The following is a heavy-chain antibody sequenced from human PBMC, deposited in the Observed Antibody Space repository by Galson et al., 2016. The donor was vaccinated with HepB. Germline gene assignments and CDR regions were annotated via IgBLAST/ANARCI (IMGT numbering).Heavy chain of an antibody. CDR2: TYYKSNWYY. CDR1: GDSVSSNSAN. J-gene: IGHJ4*02. CDR3: TRSSPFNTGTFDF. V-gene: IGHV6-1*01. Sequence: CAISGDSVSSNSANWHWIRQSPSRGPEWLGWTYYKSNWYYDYAVSVKSRITINPDTSKNQFSLQLNSVTPEDTAVYYCTRSSPFNTGTFDFWGQGTLVTVSS. D-gene: IGHD1-26*01.